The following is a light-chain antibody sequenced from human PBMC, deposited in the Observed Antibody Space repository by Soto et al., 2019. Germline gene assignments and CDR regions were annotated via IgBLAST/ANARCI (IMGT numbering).Light chain of an antibody. Sequence: DIQMTQSPYSLSASVGDRVTITCRATQGISNYLAWYQQKPGKVPKVLIYAASTLQSGVPSRFSGSGSGTDFTLTISSLQPEDVATYYCQKYDSALGTFGQGTKVDIK. CDR1: QGISNY. CDR2: AAS. CDR3: QKYDSALGT. J-gene: IGKJ1*01. V-gene: IGKV1-27*01.